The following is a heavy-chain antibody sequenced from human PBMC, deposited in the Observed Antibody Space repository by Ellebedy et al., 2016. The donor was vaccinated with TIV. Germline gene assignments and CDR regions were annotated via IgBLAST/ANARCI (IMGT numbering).Heavy chain of an antibody. J-gene: IGHJ5*02. Sequence: AASVKVSCKASGYTFTGYYMHWVRQAPGQGLEWMGWINPNSGDTKYAQKFQGRVTMTRDTSISTAYMELSRLRSDDTAVYYCARDPRTKRLGTIAAAGTRWFDPWGQGTLVTVSS. CDR1: GYTFTGYY. D-gene: IGHD6-13*01. CDR2: INPNSGDT. V-gene: IGHV1-2*02. CDR3: ARDPRTKRLGTIAAAGTRWFDP.